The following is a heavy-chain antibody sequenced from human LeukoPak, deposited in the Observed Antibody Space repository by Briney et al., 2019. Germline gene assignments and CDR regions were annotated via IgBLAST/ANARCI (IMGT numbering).Heavy chain of an antibody. J-gene: IGHJ4*02. CDR3: ARGGVAAAAEPFDY. V-gene: IGHV4-31*03. Sequence: SQTLSLTCTASGGSISSGGYYWSWIRQHPGKGLEWIGYIYYSGSTYYNPSLKSRVTISVDTSKNQFSLKLSSVTAADTAVYYCARGGVAAAAEPFDYWGQGTLVTVSS. CDR1: GGSISSGGYY. D-gene: IGHD6-13*01. CDR2: IYYSGST.